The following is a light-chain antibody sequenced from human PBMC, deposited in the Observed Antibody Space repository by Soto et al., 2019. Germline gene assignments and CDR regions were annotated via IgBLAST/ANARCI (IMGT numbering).Light chain of an antibody. CDR1: QDISNF. CDR2: DAS. V-gene: IGKV1-33*01. CDR3: QQYDNLPPFT. Sequence: DIQMTQSPSSLSASVGDRVTITCQASQDISNFLNWYQQKPGTAPKLLIYDASNLETGVPSRFSGSRSGTDFTFTISSPQPEDIATYYCQQYDNLPPFTFGPGTKVDIK. J-gene: IGKJ3*01.